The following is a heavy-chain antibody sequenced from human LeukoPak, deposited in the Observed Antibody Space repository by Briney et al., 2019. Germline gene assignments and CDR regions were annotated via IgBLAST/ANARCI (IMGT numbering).Heavy chain of an antibody. CDR3: ARWYSSSWYGNAFDI. Sequence: SETLSLTCTVSGGSITSYYWTWIRQPPGKGLEWIGSIYYSGSTNYNPSLKSRVTISVDTSKNQFSLKLSSVTAADTALYYCARWYSSSWYGNAFDIWGQGTMVTVSS. J-gene: IGHJ3*02. CDR2: IYYSGST. D-gene: IGHD6-13*01. CDR1: GGSITSYY. V-gene: IGHV4-59*01.